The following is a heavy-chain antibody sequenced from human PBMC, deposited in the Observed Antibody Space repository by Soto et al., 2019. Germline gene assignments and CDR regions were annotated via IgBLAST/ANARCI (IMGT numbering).Heavy chain of an antibody. J-gene: IGHJ4*02. V-gene: IGHV1-69*13. CDR2: IIPIFGTA. CDR3: ARALLLYSSGWYYFDY. Sequence: ASVKFSCKASGGTFSSYAISWVRQAPGQGLEWMGGIIPIFGTANYAQKFQGRVTITADESTSTAYMELSSLRSEDTAVYYCARALLLYSSGWYYFDYWGQGTLVTVSS. D-gene: IGHD6-19*01. CDR1: GGTFSSYA.